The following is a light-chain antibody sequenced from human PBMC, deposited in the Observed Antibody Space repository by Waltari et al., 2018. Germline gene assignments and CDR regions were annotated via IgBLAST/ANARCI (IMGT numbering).Light chain of an antibody. J-gene: IGLJ3*02. V-gene: IGLV1-44*01. CDR3: AAWDDSLNGWV. Sequence: QSLLTQPPSASGTPGQRVTISCSGSSSNIGGNSVNWYQQVPGTAPKVLIFSDNQRPSGVPDRISGSKSGTSASLAVSGLQSEDETDYDCAAWDDSLNGWVFGGGTRLTVL. CDR1: SSNIGGNS. CDR2: SDN.